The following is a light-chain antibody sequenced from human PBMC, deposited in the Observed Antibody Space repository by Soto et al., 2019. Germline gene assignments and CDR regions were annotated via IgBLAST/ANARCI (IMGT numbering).Light chain of an antibody. J-gene: IGKJ5*01. CDR1: QRVLYSSNNKNY. Sequence: VVTQSPDSRPVSPGGRAPFECKPSQRVLYSSNNKNYLAWYQQKPGQPPKLLIYWASTRASGVPDRFSGSGSGTDFTLKISRVEAEDFGLYYCMQALETPLTFGQGTQVEIK. CDR2: WAS. V-gene: IGKV4-1*01. CDR3: MQALETPLT.